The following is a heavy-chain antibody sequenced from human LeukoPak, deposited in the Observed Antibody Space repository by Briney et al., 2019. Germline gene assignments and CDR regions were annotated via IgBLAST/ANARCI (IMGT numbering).Heavy chain of an antibody. V-gene: IGHV1-69*13. CDR1: GDTFSSYA. CDR3: ARAKVATFSSSWYWFDP. Sequence: ASVKVSCKASGDTFSSYAISWVRQAPGQGLEWMGGIIPIFGTANYAQKFQGRVTITADESTSTAYMELSSLRSEDTAVYHCARAKVATFSSSWYWFDPWGQGTLVTVSS. CDR2: IIPIFGTA. J-gene: IGHJ5*02. D-gene: IGHD6-13*01.